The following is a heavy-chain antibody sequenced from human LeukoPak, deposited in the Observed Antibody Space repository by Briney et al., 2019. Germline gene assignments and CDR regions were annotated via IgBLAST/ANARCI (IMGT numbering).Heavy chain of an antibody. CDR1: GFTFSSYS. CDR2: ISSSGSTI. V-gene: IGHV3-48*04. Sequence: GGSLRLSCAASGFTFSSYSMNWVRQAPGKGLEWVSYISSSGSTIYYADSVKGRFTISRDNAKNSLYLQMSSLRAEDTAVYYCARGEYYYDSTSLFDYWGQGTLVTVSS. D-gene: IGHD3-22*01. CDR3: ARGEYYYDSTSLFDY. J-gene: IGHJ4*02.